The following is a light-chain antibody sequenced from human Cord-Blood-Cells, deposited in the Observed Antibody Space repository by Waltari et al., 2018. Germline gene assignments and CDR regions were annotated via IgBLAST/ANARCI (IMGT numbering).Light chain of an antibody. V-gene: IGLV2-14*01. CDR2: DVS. Sequence: QSALTQPASVSGSPGQSITISCTGTSSAVGGYNYVSWYQQPPGKAPKLMIYDVSNRPSGVSNRCSGSKSGNTASLTISGLQAEDEADYYCSSYTSSSTVVFGGGTKLTVL. CDR3: SSYTSSSTVV. J-gene: IGLJ2*01. CDR1: SSAVGGYNY.